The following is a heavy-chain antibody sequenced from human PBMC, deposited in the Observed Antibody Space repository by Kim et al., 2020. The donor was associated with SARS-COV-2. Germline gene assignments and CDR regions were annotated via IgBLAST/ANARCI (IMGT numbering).Heavy chain of an antibody. J-gene: IGHJ4*02. CDR1: GFTFSSYE. D-gene: IGHD6-6*01. CDR2: ISSSGSTI. Sequence: GGSLRLSCAASGFTFSSYEMNWVRQAPWKGLEWVSYISSSGSTIYYADSVKGRFTISRDNAKNSLYLQMNSLRAEDTAVYYCASRAASIAARPFDYWGQGTLVTVSS. V-gene: IGHV3-48*03. CDR3: ASRAASIAARPFDY.